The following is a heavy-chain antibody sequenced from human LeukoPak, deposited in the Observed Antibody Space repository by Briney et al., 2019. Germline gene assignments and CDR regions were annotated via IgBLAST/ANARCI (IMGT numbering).Heavy chain of an antibody. D-gene: IGHD2-8*02. V-gene: IGHV4-34*01. CDR3: ARDRLTGVFDY. J-gene: IGHJ4*02. Sequence: SETLSLTCAVYGGSFSGYYWSWIRQPPGKGLEWIGEINHSGSTYYNPSLKSRVTISVDRSKNQFSLKLSSVTAADTAVYYCARDRLTGVFDYWGQGTLVTVSS. CDR1: GGSFSGYY. CDR2: INHSGST.